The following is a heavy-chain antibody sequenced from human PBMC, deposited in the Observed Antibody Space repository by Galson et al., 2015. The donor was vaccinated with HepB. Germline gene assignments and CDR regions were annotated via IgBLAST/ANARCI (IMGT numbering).Heavy chain of an antibody. CDR2: ISWNSGSR. Sequence: SLRLSCAASGFTFDDYGMHWVRQAPGEGLEWVSGISWNSGSRGYADSVKGRFTISRDKGKNSLYLQMSSLRAEDTALYYCARGYCGGDCSPDSWGQGTLVTVSS. CDR1: GFTFDDYG. D-gene: IGHD2-21*02. J-gene: IGHJ4*02. CDR3: ARGYCGGDCSPDS. V-gene: IGHV3-9*01.